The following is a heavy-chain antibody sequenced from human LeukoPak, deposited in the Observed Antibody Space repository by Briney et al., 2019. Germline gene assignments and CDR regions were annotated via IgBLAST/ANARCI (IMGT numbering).Heavy chain of an antibody. V-gene: IGHV4-39*01. Sequence: PSETLSLTCTVSGGSISSSSYYWGWTRQPPGKGLEWIGSIYYSGSTYYNPSLKSRVTISVDTSKNQFSLKLSSVTAADTAVYYCARPVYYYDSSGYYRYWGQGTLVTVSS. D-gene: IGHD3-22*01. CDR2: IYYSGST. J-gene: IGHJ4*02. CDR1: GGSISSSSYY. CDR3: ARPVYYYDSSGYYRY.